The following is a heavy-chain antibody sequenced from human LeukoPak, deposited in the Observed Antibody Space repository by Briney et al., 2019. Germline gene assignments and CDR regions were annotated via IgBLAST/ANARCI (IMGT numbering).Heavy chain of an antibody. CDR2: IYYSGRT. D-gene: IGHD2-15*01. V-gene: IGHV4-59*01. CDR3: AVARAATRFDY. CDR1: GDSINTYY. Sequence: PSETLSLTCSVSGDSINTYYWSWIRQPPGKGLEWIGYIYYSGRTNYNPSLKSRVTIAVDTSKNQFSLKLSSVTAADTAVYYCAVARAATRFDYWAREPWSPSPQ. J-gene: IGHJ4*02.